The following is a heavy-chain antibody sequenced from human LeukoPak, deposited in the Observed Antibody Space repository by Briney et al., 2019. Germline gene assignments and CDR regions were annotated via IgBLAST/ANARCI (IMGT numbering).Heavy chain of an antibody. V-gene: IGHV1-18*01. Sequence: ASVKVSCKASGYTFPRHGISRVRQAPGQGLEWMGWVSAYSGNTNFAQDYQGRLTMTTDTSAATAYMELRSLTSDDTAVYYCARDKDYNLDYWGQGTLVTVSS. CDR3: ARDKDYNLDY. CDR1: GYTFPRHG. J-gene: IGHJ4*02. D-gene: IGHD4-11*01. CDR2: VSAYSGNT.